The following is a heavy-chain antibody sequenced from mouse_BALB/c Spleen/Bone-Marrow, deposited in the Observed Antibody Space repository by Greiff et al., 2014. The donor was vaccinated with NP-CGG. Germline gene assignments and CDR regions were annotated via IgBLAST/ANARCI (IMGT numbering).Heavy chain of an antibody. Sequence: VQLQQSGPELVKPGASMRIPCKASGYTFTDYHMDWVKQSHGKSLAWIGDIDPNNGTTIYNRNFKGKATLTVDKSLSTAYMELRSLTSEDTAVYYCARPNTTPFDYWGQGTLVTVSS. D-gene: IGHD2-12*01. CDR1: GYTFTDYH. J-gene: IGHJ3*01. CDR2: IDPNNGTT. CDR3: ARPNTTPFDY. V-gene: IGHV1-18*01.